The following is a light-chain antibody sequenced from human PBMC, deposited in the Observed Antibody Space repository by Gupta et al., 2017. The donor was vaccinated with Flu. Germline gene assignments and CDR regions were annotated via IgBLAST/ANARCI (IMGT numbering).Light chain of an antibody. V-gene: IGLV2-14*01. CDR3: SAYTSRITYV. Sequence: SALTQPPSVSGSPGQSVTISCTGTSSDVSGDNYVSWYQQRPGKAPKLIIYEVSNRPSGISSRFSGSKSDNTASLTISGLQTEDEADYYCSAYTSRITYVFGTGTTVTVL. CDR1: SSDVSGDNY. CDR2: EVS. J-gene: IGLJ1*01.